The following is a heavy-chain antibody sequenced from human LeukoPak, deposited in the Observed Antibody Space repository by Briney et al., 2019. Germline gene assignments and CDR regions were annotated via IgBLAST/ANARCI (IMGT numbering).Heavy chain of an antibody. Sequence: PETLPLTCAVYGGSFRGYSWSWIRQPPGKGLKWIGEINQSGSTIYTPSPRSGVPISVDASQNKFSLKMSPVTALDTAVYTCARGARFGLPRFDNWGQGTLVTVSS. J-gene: IGHJ4*02. CDR3: ARGARFGLPRFDN. V-gene: IGHV4-34*01. CDR2: INQSGST. D-gene: IGHD6-6*01. CDR1: GGSFRGYS.